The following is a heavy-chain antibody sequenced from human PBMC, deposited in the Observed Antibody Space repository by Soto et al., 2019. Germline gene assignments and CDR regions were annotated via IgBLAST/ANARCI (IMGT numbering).Heavy chain of an antibody. J-gene: IGHJ5*02. D-gene: IGHD2-2*01. Sequence: TSETLSLTCTVSGGSMTNYYWSWIRQPPGKGLEWIGYIFYSGSTNYNPSLKSRVTISVDTSKNQFSLKLSSVTAADTAVYYCARAADLVPAASHTNWFDPWGQGTLVTVSS. CDR3: ARAADLVPAASHTNWFDP. CDR1: GGSMTNYY. CDR2: IFYSGST. V-gene: IGHV4-59*12.